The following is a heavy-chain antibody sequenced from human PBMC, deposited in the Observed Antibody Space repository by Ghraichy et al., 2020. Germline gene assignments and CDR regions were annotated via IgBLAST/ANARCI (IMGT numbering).Heavy chain of an antibody. V-gene: IGHV1-18*01. J-gene: IGHJ4*02. CDR2: ISTSRGNT. D-gene: IGHD5-12*01. Sequence: ASVKVSCKASGYSFTKYGVSWVRQAPGQGLEWMGWISTSRGNTHYAQNLQDRVTMTTDTSTSTVYMELRNLRSDDTAVYYCAIIVASISANYWGQETLVTVSS. CDR3: AIIVASISANY. CDR1: GYSFTKYG.